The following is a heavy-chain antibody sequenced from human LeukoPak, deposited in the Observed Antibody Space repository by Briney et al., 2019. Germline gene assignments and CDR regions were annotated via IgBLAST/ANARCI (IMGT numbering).Heavy chain of an antibody. CDR2: ISTSGSTI. CDR1: GFTLSSYE. V-gene: IGHV3-48*03. CDR3: ASKYSSSWDGDY. J-gene: IGHJ4*02. Sequence: GGSLRLSCAASGFTLSSYEMNWVRQAPGKGLEWVSYISTSGSTIYYADSVKGRFTISRDNAKKSLYLQMNSLRAEDTAVYYCASKYSSSWDGDYWGQGTLVTLSS. D-gene: IGHD6-13*01.